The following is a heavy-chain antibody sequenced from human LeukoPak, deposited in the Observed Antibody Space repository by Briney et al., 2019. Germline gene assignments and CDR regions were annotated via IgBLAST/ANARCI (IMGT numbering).Heavy chain of an antibody. CDR3: ARQIASAGTTGFDF. D-gene: IGHD6-13*01. Sequence: PSETLSLTCTVSGGSISSYYWSWIRQPAGKGLEWIGRIYSTGSTNYNPSLKSRVTMSVDTSKNQFSLRLRSVTAADTAVYYCARQIASAGTTGFDFWGQGALVTVSS. J-gene: IGHJ4*02. CDR2: IYSTGST. V-gene: IGHV4-4*07. CDR1: GGSISSYY.